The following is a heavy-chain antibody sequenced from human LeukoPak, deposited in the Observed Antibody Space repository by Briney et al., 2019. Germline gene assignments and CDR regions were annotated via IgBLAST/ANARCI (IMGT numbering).Heavy chain of an antibody. CDR1: GFTFSSYW. D-gene: IGHD3-22*01. CDR2: IYHSGST. V-gene: IGHV4-4*02. J-gene: IGHJ4*02. Sequence: NPGGSLRLSCAASGFTFSSYWMSWVRQPPGKGLEWIGEIYHSGSTNYNPSLKSRVTISVDKSKNQFSLKLSSVTAADTAVYYCARTYDSSGYYSLGYWGQGTLVTVSS. CDR3: ARTYDSSGYYSLGY.